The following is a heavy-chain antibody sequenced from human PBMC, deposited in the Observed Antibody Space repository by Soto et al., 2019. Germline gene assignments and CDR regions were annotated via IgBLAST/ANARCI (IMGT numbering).Heavy chain of an antibody. Sequence: VQLVQSGGEVKRPGASVKVSCKTSGYTFSNYGITWVRQAPGQPLEWLGWISLYSDGTNYAQKFQGRVSMTTDTSTTTAYMELRSLRSDDTSVYYCARVVPGAEACFCPWGQGTLVTVSS. CDR2: ISLYSDGT. CDR1: GYTFSNYG. CDR3: ARVVPGAEACFCP. D-gene: IGHD2-2*01. J-gene: IGHJ5*02. V-gene: IGHV1-18*01.